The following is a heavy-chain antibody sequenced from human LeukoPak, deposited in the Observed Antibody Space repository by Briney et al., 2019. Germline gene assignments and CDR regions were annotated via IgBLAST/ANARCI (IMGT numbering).Heavy chain of an antibody. CDR1: GFTVSSNY. Sequence: GGSLRLSCAASGFTVSSNYMSWVRQAPGKGLEWVSSISTSSSYIYYADSVKGRFTISRDNAKNSLYLQMNSLRAEDTAVYYCARDWAGNYYDSSGYYYWGQGTLVTVSS. V-gene: IGHV3-21*01. CDR3: ARDWAGNYYDSSGYYY. J-gene: IGHJ4*02. D-gene: IGHD3-22*01. CDR2: ISTSSSYI.